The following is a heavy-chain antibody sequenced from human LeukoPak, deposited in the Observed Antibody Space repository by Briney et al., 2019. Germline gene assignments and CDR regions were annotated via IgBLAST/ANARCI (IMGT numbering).Heavy chain of an antibody. CDR2: IGGYEHNS. CDR3: AREGVPYSSSWEISDY. Sequence: ASVKVSCKTSGYSFISFGISWVRQAPGQGLEWMGWIGGYEHNSKYVQRNLQDRITMATDTSTSTAYMELRSLRSDDTAVYYCAREGVPYSSSWEISDYWGQGTLVTVSS. J-gene: IGHJ4*02. D-gene: IGHD6-13*01. CDR1: GYSFISFG. V-gene: IGHV1-18*01.